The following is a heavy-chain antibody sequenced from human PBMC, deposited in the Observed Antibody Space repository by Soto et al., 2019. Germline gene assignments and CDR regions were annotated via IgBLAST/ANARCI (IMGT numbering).Heavy chain of an antibody. CDR2: IYHSGST. Sequence: QVQLQESGPGLVKPSGTLSLTCAVSGGSISSSNWWSWVRQPPGKWLEWIGEIYHSGSTNYNRSLKRRVTLSVDKSTTQVSLKLSSVTAADTAVYYCARDSTYYDFWSGRPGENYYYGMDVWGQGTTVTVSS. D-gene: IGHD3-3*01. CDR1: GGSISSSNW. J-gene: IGHJ6*02. CDR3: ARDSTYYDFWSGRPGENYYYGMDV. V-gene: IGHV4-4*02.